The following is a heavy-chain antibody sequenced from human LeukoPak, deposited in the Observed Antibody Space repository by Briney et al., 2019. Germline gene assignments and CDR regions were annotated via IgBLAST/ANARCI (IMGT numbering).Heavy chain of an antibody. CDR3: ARVGLEYTNDR. J-gene: IGHJ5*02. D-gene: IGHD2-8*01. CDR2: INTNTGNP. V-gene: IGHV7-4-1*02. Sequence: ASVKVSCKASGYTFTSSAMDWVRQAPGQGLEWMGWINTNTGNPTYAQGFTGRFVFSLDTSVSTAYLQISSLRAEDTAIYYCARVGLEYTNDRWGQGTLVTVSS. CDR1: GYTFTSSA.